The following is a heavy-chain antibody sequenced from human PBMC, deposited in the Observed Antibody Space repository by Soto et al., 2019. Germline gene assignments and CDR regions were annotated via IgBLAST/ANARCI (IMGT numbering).Heavy chain of an antibody. CDR3: ARMYSGSYYSQFDY. D-gene: IGHD1-26*01. CDR1: GFSLTTSGVG. V-gene: IGHV2-5*02. J-gene: IGHJ4*02. CDR2: IYWDDDK. Sequence: QITLKESGPTLVKPTQTLTLTCTFSGFSLTTSGVGVGWIRQPPGKALEWLAVIYWDDDKRYSPSLKSRLTITKDTSKNPVVLTMTNMDPVDTATYYCARMYSGSYYSQFDYWGQGTLVTVSS.